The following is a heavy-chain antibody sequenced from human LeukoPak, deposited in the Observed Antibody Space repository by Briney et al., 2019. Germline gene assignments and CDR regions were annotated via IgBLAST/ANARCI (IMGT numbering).Heavy chain of an antibody. Sequence: ASVKISCTASGYTFTSYDINWVPQATGQGLEWMGWMNPNSGNTGYAQKFQGRVTMTRNTSVSTAYMELSSLRSEDTAVYYCARTSRSWYSYYYYYMDVWGKGTTVTVSS. CDR1: GYTFTSYD. V-gene: IGHV1-8*01. CDR2: MNPNSGNT. D-gene: IGHD6-13*01. CDR3: ARTSRSWYSYYYYYMDV. J-gene: IGHJ6*03.